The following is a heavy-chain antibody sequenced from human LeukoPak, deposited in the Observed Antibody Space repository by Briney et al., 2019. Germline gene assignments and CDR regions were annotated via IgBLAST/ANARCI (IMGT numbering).Heavy chain of an antibody. D-gene: IGHD3-9*01. CDR3: AREGGYFEMYYYYMDV. CDR2: IKQDGSEK. CDR1: GFTSSRYW. V-gene: IGHV3-7*01. Sequence: PGGSLRLSCAASGFTSSRYWMSCVRQAPGKGMEWVANIKQDGSEKYYVDTVKGRFTISRDNAKNSLYLQMNSLRAEDTAEYYCAREGGYFEMYYYYMDVWGKGTTVTISS. J-gene: IGHJ6*03.